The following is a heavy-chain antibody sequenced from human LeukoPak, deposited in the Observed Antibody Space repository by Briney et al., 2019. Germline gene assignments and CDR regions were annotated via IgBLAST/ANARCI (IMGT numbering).Heavy chain of an antibody. CDR1: GFTFSSYE. CDR2: ISSSGSTI. D-gene: IGHD3-10*01. Sequence: PGGSLRLSCAASGFTFSSYEMNWVRQAPGKGLEWVSYISSSGSTIYYADSVEGRFTISRDNAKNSLYLQMNSLRAEDTAVYYCAIYGSGSYGLKWGQGTLVTVSS. J-gene: IGHJ4*02. V-gene: IGHV3-48*03. CDR3: AIYGSGSYGLK.